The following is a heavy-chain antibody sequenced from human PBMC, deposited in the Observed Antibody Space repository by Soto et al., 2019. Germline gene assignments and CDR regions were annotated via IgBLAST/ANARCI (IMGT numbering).Heavy chain of an antibody. CDR1: GFTFSSYS. J-gene: IGHJ4*02. V-gene: IGHV3-21*01. D-gene: IGHD3-9*01. CDR2: ISSSSSYI. CDR3: ARDSAIRYFDWLLLDY. Sequence: PGGSLRLSCAASGFTFSSYSMNWVRQAPGKGLEWVSSISSSSSYIYYADSVKGRFTISKDNAKNSLYLQMNSLRAEDTAVYYCARDSAIRYFDWLLLDYWGQGTLVTVSS.